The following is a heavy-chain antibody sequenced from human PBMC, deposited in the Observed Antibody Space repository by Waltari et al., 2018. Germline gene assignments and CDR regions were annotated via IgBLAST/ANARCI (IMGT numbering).Heavy chain of an antibody. Sequence: EVQLVESGGVVVQPGGSLRLSCAASGFTFDDYAMHWVRQAPGKGLEWVSLISCEGGRTYYADSVTGRFTISRDNSKNSLYLQMNSLRAEDTALYYCAKDGGSSSWYSFYYGMDVWGQGTTVTVSS. D-gene: IGHD6-13*01. CDR2: ISCEGGRT. CDR3: AKDGGSSSWYSFYYGMDV. J-gene: IGHJ6*02. V-gene: IGHV3-43D*04. CDR1: GFTFDDYA.